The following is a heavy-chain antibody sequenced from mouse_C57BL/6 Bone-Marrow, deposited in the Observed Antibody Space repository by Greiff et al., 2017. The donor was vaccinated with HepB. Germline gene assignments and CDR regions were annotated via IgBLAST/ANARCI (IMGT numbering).Heavy chain of an antibody. CDR1: GYAFSSSW. J-gene: IGHJ4*01. V-gene: IGHV1-82*01. CDR2: IYPGDGDT. CDR3: ASYFFMDD. Sequence: QVQLKESGPELVKPGASVKISCKASGYAFSSSWMHWVKQRPGKGLEWIGRIYPGDGDTNYNGKFKGKATLTADNSSSTAYMQLSSLTSEDSAVYFCASYFFMDDWGQGTSVTVSS.